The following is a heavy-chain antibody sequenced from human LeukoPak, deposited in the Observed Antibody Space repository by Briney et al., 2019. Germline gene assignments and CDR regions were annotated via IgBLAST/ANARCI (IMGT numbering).Heavy chain of an antibody. CDR1: GFTFSSYE. V-gene: IGHV3-48*03. D-gene: IGHD6-19*01. CDR3: ASGAVALTY. Sequence: GGSLRLSCAASGFTFSSYEMNWVRQAPGKRLERVSYISRTGSTIYYADSVKGRFTISRDNAKNSLYLQMNSLRAEDTAVYYCASGAVALTYWGQGTLVTVSS. CDR2: ISRTGSTI. J-gene: IGHJ4*02.